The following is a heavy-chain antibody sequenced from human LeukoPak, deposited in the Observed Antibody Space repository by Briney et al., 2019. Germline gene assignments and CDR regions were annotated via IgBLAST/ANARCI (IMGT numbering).Heavy chain of an antibody. CDR1: GGSISTTNYY. CDR3: ARTYPACDY. Sequence: SETLSLTCNVSGGSISTTNYYWGWIRQPPGKGLEWLGNIHYSGSTYYNPSLQSRVTLSVDTSKNPFSLKLTSVTAPDTAGSYWARTYPACDYWGQGTMVTVSS. J-gene: IGHJ4*02. V-gene: IGHV4-39*01. CDR2: IHYSGST.